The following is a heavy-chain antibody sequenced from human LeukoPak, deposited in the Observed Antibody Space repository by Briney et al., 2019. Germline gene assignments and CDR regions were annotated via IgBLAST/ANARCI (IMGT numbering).Heavy chain of an antibody. V-gene: IGHV3-48*01. Sequence: GGSLRLSCEVSGFTFSTYDMNWVRQAPGKGLEWVSYISETSSPIYYADSVRGRFTISRDNAKNSLYLQMNSLRAEDTAVYHCARDPGYGYSGAFDIWGQGAMVTVSS. D-gene: IGHD5-18*01. J-gene: IGHJ3*02. CDR1: GFTFSTYD. CDR2: ISETSSPI. CDR3: ARDPGYGYSGAFDI.